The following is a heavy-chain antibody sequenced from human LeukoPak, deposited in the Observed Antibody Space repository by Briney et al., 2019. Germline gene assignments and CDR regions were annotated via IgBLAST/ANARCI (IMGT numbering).Heavy chain of an antibody. Sequence: SETLSLTCTVSGGSISSYYWSWIRQPPGKGLEWIGYIYFSGSTNYNPSLKSRVTISVDTSKNQFSLKLTSVTSADTAVYYCAREKVYDSSGHFDYWGQGTLVTVSS. CDR3: AREKVYDSSGHFDY. J-gene: IGHJ4*02. CDR1: GGSISSYY. D-gene: IGHD3-22*01. V-gene: IGHV4-59*01. CDR2: IYFSGST.